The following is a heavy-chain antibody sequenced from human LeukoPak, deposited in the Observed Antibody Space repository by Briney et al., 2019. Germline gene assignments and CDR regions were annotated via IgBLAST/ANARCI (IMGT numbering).Heavy chain of an antibody. Sequence: GGSLGLSCTASGFTFGNYALSWFRQAPGKGLEWVAFIRSKTYRGTTEYAASVKGRFTISRDDSKSIAYLQMNSLKTEDTAVYYCARANSFDSSGYYFGYWGQGTLVTVSS. CDR1: GFTFGNYA. CDR3: ARANSFDSSGYYFGY. V-gene: IGHV3-49*03. D-gene: IGHD3-22*01. J-gene: IGHJ4*02. CDR2: IRSKTYRGTT.